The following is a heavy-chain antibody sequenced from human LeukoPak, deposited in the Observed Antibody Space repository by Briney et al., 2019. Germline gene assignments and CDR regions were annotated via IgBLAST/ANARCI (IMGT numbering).Heavy chain of an antibody. CDR1: GGSINTYY. D-gene: IGHD1-26*01. Sequence: SETLSLTCTVSGGSINTYYWSWIRQPAGKGLEWIGRIYSTGSTNYNPSLKSRATMSVDTSKNQFSLKLTSVTAADTAVYYCAREAVGATSAFDIWGQGTMVTVSS. CDR3: AREAVGATSAFDI. CDR2: IYSTGST. V-gene: IGHV4-4*07. J-gene: IGHJ3*02.